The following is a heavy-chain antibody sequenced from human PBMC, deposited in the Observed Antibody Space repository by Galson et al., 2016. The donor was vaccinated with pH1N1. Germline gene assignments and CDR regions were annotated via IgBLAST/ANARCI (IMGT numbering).Heavy chain of an antibody. CDR2: IIPILGIT. J-gene: IGHJ2*01. V-gene: IGHV1-69*10. D-gene: IGHD6-19*01. Sequence: SVKVSCKASGGTFSSYTISWVRQAPGQGLEWMGGIIPILGITNYAQKFQGRVTVTADKSTTTAYMELSSLRSDDTAVYYCARHRSSAWPGTQYLEPWGRGTLVSVSS. CDR1: GGTFSSYT. CDR3: ARHRSSAWPGTQYLEP.